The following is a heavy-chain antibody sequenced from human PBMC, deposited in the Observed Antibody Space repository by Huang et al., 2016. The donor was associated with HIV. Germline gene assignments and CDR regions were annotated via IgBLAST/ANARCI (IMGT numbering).Heavy chain of an antibody. CDR2: IIPIFGTA. CDR1: GGTFSSYG. D-gene: IGHD6-13*01. V-gene: IGHV1-69*01. CDR3: ARAPIAGGGRDFDEGAEYDY. Sequence: QVKLVQSGAEVKKPGSSVKVSCKASGGTFSSYGISWVRQAPGQGLEWMGGIIPIFGTAKDAQKFQERVTSTADESTSTTYREVSSLRSEDTAVYYCARAPIAGGGRDFDEGAEYDYWGQGTLVTVSS. J-gene: IGHJ4*02.